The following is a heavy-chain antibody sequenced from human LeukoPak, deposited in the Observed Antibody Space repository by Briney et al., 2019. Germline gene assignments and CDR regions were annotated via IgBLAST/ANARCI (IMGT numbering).Heavy chain of an antibody. J-gene: IGHJ4*02. CDR1: GGSITGSSYY. V-gene: IGHV4-39*01. CDR3: ARLLSYSSSWY. D-gene: IGHD6-13*01. CDR2: ISYSGST. Sequence: SETLSLTCTVSGGSITGSSYYWGWIRQPPGKGLEWIGSISYSGSTYYNPSLKSRVTVSVDTSKNQFSLKLSSVTAADTAVYYCARLLSYSSSWYWGQGTLVTVSS.